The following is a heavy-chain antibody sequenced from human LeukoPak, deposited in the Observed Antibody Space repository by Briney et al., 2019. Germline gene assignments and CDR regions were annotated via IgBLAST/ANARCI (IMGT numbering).Heavy chain of an antibody. CDR2: IYPGDSDT. D-gene: IGHD5-12*01. CDR1: RYSFMNNW. CDR3: ARHPGVATITAFDY. J-gene: IGHJ4*02. Sequence: GESLKISCKVSRYSFMNNWIGWVRQMPGKGLEWMGIIYPGDSDTRYSPSFQGQVTISADKSISTAYLQWSSLKASDTAMYYCARHPGVATITAFDYWGQGTLVTVSS. V-gene: IGHV5-51*01.